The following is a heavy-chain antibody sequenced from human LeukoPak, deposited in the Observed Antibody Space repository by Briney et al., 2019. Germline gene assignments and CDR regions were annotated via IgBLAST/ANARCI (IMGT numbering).Heavy chain of an antibody. V-gene: IGHV3-23*01. CDR3: AKYATTSCCQSAFDI. D-gene: IGHD2-2*01. CDR2: ISDSGGNT. CDR1: GFTFSSYG. J-gene: IGHJ3*02. Sequence: PGGSLRLSCAASGFTFSSYGMHWVRQAPGKGLEWVSAISDSGGNTYYADSGKGRFTISRDNSKDTLYLQMNSLRADDTAVYYCAKYATTSCCQSAFDIWGQGTMVTVSS.